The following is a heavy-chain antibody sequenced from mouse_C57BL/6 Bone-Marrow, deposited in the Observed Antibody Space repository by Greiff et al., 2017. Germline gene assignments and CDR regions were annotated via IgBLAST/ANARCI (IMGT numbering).Heavy chain of an antibody. V-gene: IGHV3-6*01. CDR2: ISYDGSN. CDR1: GYSITSGYY. D-gene: IGHD4-1*01. J-gene: IGHJ3*01. CDR3: ARELGRGRFAY. Sequence: ESGPGLVKPSQSLSLTCSVTGYSITSGYYWNWIRQFPGNKLEWMGYISYDGSNNYNPSLKNRISITRDTSKNQFFLKWTSVTTEDTATYYCARELGRGRFAYWGQGTLVTVSA.